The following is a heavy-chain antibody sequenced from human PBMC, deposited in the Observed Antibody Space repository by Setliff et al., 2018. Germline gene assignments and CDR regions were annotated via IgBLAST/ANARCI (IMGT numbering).Heavy chain of an antibody. Sequence: SETLSLTCTVYGVSFSDYYWGWVRQSPGKGLDWIGEINHSGTTNYDPSLEGRISISVDTSKRQFSLGLTSVTAADTAVYYCARESAGDESVRHLYYTDVWGRGTTVTVSS. CDR1: GVSFSDYY. V-gene: IGHV4-34*10. D-gene: IGHD1-1*01. J-gene: IGHJ6*03. CDR2: INHSGTT. CDR3: ARESAGDESVRHLYYTDV.